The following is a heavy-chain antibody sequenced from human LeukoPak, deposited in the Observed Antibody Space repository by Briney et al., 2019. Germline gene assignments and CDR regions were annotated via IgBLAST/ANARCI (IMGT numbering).Heavy chain of an antibody. V-gene: IGHV4-34*01. Sequence: SETLSLTCAVYGGSSSGYYWSWIRQPPGKGLEWIGEINHSGSTNYNPSLKSRVTISVDTSKNQFSLKLSSVTAADTAVYYCARAISNCSSTSCYGWFDPWGQGTLVTVSS. CDR3: ARAISNCSSTSCYGWFDP. CDR2: INHSGST. D-gene: IGHD2-2*01. J-gene: IGHJ5*02. CDR1: GGSSSGYY.